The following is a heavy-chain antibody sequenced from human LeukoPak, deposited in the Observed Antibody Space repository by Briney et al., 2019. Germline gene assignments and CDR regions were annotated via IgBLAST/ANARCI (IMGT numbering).Heavy chain of an antibody. CDR2: LNPNSGNT. CDR3: ARSTMGARRKYDY. D-gene: IGHD1-26*01. V-gene: IGHV1-8*01. CDR1: GDTFTTYD. J-gene: IGHJ4*02. Sequence: ASVKVSCKASGDTFTTYDFNWVRQATGQGLEWMGWLNPNSGNTGYVQKFQGRVTMTMNTSISTAYMELTSLTSEDTAVYYCARSTMGARRKYDYWGQGTLVTVSS.